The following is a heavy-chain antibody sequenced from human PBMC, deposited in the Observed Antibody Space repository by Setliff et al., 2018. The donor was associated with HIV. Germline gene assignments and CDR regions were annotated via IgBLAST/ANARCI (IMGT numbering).Heavy chain of an antibody. D-gene: IGHD3-10*01. CDR3: ARSRVGSSDAFDV. J-gene: IGHJ3*01. V-gene: IGHV5-51*01. CDR1: GYSFTSNW. Sequence: VESLKISCKTSGYSFTSNWIGWVRQTPGKGMEWMAIIYPGDSDTTYNPSFQGQVTISVDKSITSAFLQLRRVKVSDTGLYFCARSRVGSSDAFDVWGQGTLVTV. CDR2: IYPGDSDT.